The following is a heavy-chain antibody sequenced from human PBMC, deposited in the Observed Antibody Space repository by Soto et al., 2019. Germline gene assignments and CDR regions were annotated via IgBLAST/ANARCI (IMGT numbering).Heavy chain of an antibody. V-gene: IGHV1-8*01. CDR1: GYTFTSYD. J-gene: IGHJ4*02. D-gene: IGHD4-17*01. CDR3: ARGLSYGDSETHDY. CDR2: MNPNSGNT. Sequence: QVQLVQSGAEVKKPGASVKVSCKASGYTFTSYDINWVRQATGQGLEWMGWMNPNSGNTGYAQKFQGRVTMTRNTSISTAYMELSSLRSEETAGYYCARGLSYGDSETHDYWGQGTLVTVSS.